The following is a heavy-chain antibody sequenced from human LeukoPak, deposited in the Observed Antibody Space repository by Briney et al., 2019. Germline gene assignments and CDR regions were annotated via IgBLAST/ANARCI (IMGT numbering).Heavy chain of an antibody. J-gene: IGHJ4*02. CDR1: GFIFSDYY. V-gene: IGHV3-11*06. CDR2: ISGSGTYT. CDR3: ARGDRGDDSAEQ. Sequence: GGSLRLSCAASGFIFSDYYMTWIRQAPGKGPEWVSYISGSGTYTNYADSVKGRFTISRDNTKNSLYLQMSSLRAEDTAVYYCARGDRGDDSAEQWGRGTRVTVSS. D-gene: IGHD5-12*01.